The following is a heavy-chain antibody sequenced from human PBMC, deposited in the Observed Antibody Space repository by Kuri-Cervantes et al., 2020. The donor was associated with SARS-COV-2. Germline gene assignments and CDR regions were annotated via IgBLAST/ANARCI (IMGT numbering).Heavy chain of an antibody. J-gene: IGHJ4*02. CDR2: ISYDGSNK. V-gene: IGHV3-30-3*02. D-gene: IGHD3-3*01. CDR3: AKIFSPGDY. CDR1: GFTFSTYA. Sequence: GESLKISCAASGFTFSTYAMHWVRQAPGKGLEWVAVISYDGSNKYYADSVKGRFTLSRDNSKNTLYLQMNSLRAEDTAVYYCAKIFSPGDYWGQGTLVTVSS.